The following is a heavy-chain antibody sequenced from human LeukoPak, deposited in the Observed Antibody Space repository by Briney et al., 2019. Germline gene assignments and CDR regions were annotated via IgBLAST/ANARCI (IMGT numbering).Heavy chain of an antibody. CDR1: GYRFTTYW. Sequence: GESLKISCKGSGYRFTTYWIGWVRQMPGKGLEWMGIIYPDDSDTRYSPSFQGQVTISADNSISTACLQWSSLKASDTAMYYCARSRGYSGYDRWRPDYWGQGTLVTVSS. CDR3: ARSRGYSGYDRWRPDY. J-gene: IGHJ4*02. CDR2: IYPDDSDT. V-gene: IGHV5-51*01. D-gene: IGHD5-12*01.